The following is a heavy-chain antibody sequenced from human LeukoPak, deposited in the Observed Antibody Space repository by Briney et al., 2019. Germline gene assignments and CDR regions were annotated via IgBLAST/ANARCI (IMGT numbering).Heavy chain of an antibody. J-gene: IGHJ5*02. Sequence: GGSLRLSCAASGFTVSSNYMSWVRQAPGKGLEWVAVIYSGGSTYYADSVKGRFTISRDNSKNTLYLQMNSLRAEDTAVYYCARGEGLAARLWFDPWGQGTLVTVSS. V-gene: IGHV3-53*01. CDR1: GFTVSSNY. CDR2: IYSGGST. D-gene: IGHD6-6*01. CDR3: ARGEGLAARLWFDP.